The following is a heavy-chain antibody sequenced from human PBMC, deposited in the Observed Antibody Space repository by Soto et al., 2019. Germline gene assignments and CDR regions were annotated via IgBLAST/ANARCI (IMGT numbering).Heavy chain of an antibody. J-gene: IGHJ3*02. D-gene: IGHD1-26*01. CDR1: GGSISTSNW. CDR3: ARDGRYSGSYYHAFDI. Sequence: SETLSLTCVVSGGSISTSNWLILFRHPPGKGLEWIGEIYHSGVTNYNPSLKSRVTISVDTSKNQFSLKLSSVTAADTAVYYCARDGRYSGSYYHAFDIWGQGTMVTVSS. CDR2: IYHSGVT. V-gene: IGHV4-4*02.